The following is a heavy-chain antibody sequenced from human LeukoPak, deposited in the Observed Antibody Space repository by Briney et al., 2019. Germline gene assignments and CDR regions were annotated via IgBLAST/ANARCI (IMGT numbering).Heavy chain of an antibody. CDR2: ISWNSISI. V-gene: IGHV3-9*01. D-gene: IGHD3-10*01. J-gene: IGHJ6*02. CDR1: GFTFDDYV. CDR3: AKEVGSRGMDV. Sequence: GGSLRLSCAASGFTFDDYVMHWVRQAPGKGLEWVSGISWNSISIDYADSVKGRFIISRDNAKNSLYLHMNSLRVEDTALYYCAKEVGSRGMDVWGQGTTVTVSS.